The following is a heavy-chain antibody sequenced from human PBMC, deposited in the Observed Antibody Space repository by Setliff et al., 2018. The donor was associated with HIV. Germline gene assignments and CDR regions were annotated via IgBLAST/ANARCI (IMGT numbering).Heavy chain of an antibody. CDR1: GGSISSHY. CDR3: ARGGLRGPLFGVRPFDI. Sequence: KLRETLSLTCTVSGGSISSHYWSWIRQSPGKGLEWIGSIYYSGSTNYNPFFRSRVSISVDTSKNQFSLKLSSVTSADRAEYYCARGGLRGPLFGVRPFDIWGQGTMVTVSS. V-gene: IGHV4-59*11. D-gene: IGHD3-3*01. CDR2: IYYSGST. J-gene: IGHJ3*02.